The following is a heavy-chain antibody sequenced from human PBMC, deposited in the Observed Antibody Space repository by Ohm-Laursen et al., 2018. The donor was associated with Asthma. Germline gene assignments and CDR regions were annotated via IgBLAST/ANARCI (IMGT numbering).Heavy chain of an antibody. CDR2: ISSSSSYI. Sequence: GSLRLSCTASGFTFSSYSMNWVRQAPGKGLEWVSSISSSSSYIYYADSVKGRFTISRDNSKNTLYLQMNSLRGEDTAVYYCARDGGTMMIQAIFDHWGQGTVVTVSS. CDR1: GFTFSSYS. D-gene: IGHD3-22*01. V-gene: IGHV3-21*01. J-gene: IGHJ4*02. CDR3: ARDGGTMMIQAIFDH.